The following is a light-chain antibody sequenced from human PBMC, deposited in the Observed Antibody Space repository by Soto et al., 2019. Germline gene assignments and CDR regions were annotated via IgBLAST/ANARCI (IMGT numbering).Light chain of an antibody. CDR3: QQRSNWPRT. Sequence: EIVLTQSPATLSLSPGERATLSCRVSENISRYLAWYQHKPGQAPRLLIYDASNRATGIPGRFSGSGSGTDFTLTISSLEPEDFAVYYCQQRSNWPRTFGQGTKVDIK. CDR2: DAS. V-gene: IGKV3-11*01. CDR1: ENISRY. J-gene: IGKJ1*01.